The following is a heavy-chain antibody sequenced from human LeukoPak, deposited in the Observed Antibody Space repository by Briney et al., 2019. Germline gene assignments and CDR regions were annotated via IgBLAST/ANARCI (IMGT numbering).Heavy chain of an antibody. CDR1: GGSISTYH. J-gene: IGHJ6*03. CDR3: ATCMLGYYSMDV. V-gene: IGHV4-59*01. D-gene: IGHD2-8*01. Sequence: SETLSLTCTVSGGSISTYHWSWIRQPPGKGLEWIGYIYFSESTKYNPSLKSRVTISVDTFKSQFSLKLSSVTAADTAVYYCATCMLGYYSMDVWGKGTTVTISS. CDR2: IYFSEST.